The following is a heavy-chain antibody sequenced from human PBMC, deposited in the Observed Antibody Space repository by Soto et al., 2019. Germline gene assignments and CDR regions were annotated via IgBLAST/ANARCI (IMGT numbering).Heavy chain of an antibody. J-gene: IGHJ6*03. V-gene: IGHV5-51*01. CDR2: IYPGDSDT. CDR3: ARRGYYGSGSLNYYYYYMDV. Sequence: GESMKISSRGAGYSFTSYCIGWVRQKPGKGLEWMGIIYPGDSDTRYSPSFQGQVTISADKSISTAYLQWSSLKASDTAMYYCARRGYYGSGSLNYYYYYMDVWGEGTTVTVSS. CDR1: GYSFTSYC. D-gene: IGHD3-10*01.